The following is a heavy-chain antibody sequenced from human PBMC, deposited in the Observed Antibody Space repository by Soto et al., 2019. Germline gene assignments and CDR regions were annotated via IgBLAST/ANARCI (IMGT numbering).Heavy chain of an antibody. V-gene: IGHV3-21*01. Sequence: EVQLVESGGGLVKPGGSLRLSCAASGFTFSSYSMNWVRQAPGKGLEWVSSISSSSSYIYYADSVKGRFTISRDNAKNSLYLQMNSLRAEDTAVYYCARDATVVTGVGYYWGQGTLVTVSS. CDR3: ARDATVVTGVGYY. J-gene: IGHJ4*02. D-gene: IGHD2-15*01. CDR2: ISSSSSYI. CDR1: GFTFSSYS.